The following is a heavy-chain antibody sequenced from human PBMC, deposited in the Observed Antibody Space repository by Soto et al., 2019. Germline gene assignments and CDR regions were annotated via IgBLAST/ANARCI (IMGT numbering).Heavy chain of an antibody. CDR3: ASRGSYYYDSSGYYPDY. CDR2: IIPIFGTA. Sequence: QVQLVQSGAEVKKPGSSAKVSCKASGGTFSSYAISWVRQAPGQGLEWMGGIIPIFGTANYAQKFQGRVTITADESTSTAYMELSSLRSEDTAVYYCASRGSYYYDSSGYYPDYWGQGTLVTVSS. J-gene: IGHJ4*02. D-gene: IGHD3-22*01. CDR1: GGTFSSYA. V-gene: IGHV1-69*01.